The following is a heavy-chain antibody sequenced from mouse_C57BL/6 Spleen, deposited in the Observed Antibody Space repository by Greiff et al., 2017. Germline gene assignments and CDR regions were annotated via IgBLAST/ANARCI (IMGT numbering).Heavy chain of an antibody. V-gene: IGHV4-1*01. CDR3: ARNYCGSSYDAIDY. CDR1: GIDFSRYW. J-gene: IGHJ4*01. D-gene: IGHD1-1*01. CDR2: INPDSSTI. Sequence: EVKLQESGGGLVQPGGSLKLSCAASGIDFSRYWMRWVRRAPGKGLEWIGEINPDSSTINYAPSLKDKFIISRDNAKNTLSLQMSKVRSEDTALYSCARNYCGSSYDAIDYWGQGTSVTVSS.